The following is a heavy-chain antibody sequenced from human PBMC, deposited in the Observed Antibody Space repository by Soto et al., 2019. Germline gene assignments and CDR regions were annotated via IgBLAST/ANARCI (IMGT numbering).Heavy chain of an antibody. Sequence: EVQLVESGGGLVQPGGPLRLSCAASGFTFSDHYMDWVRQAPGKGLEWVGRTRNKANSYNTEYAASVKGRFTISRDDSKNSLYLQMNCAEAEDTTVYYCASSLGYSCSCVCLHYYFDYWGQGTLVTVSS. CDR2: TRNKANSYNT. V-gene: IGHV3-72*01. CDR1: GFTFSDHY. D-gene: IGHD2-2*01. J-gene: IGHJ4*02. CDR3: ASSLGYSCSCVCLHYYFDY.